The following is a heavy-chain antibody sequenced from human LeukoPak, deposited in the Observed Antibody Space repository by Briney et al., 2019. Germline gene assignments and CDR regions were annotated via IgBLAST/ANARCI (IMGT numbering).Heavy chain of an antibody. J-gene: IGHJ6*04. CDR3: ASRTNLYYYGSGSYPRGYYGMDV. CDR2: IYYSGST. Sequence: PSETLSLTCTVSGGSISSYYWSWIRQPPGKGLEWIGYIYYSGSTNYNPSLKSRVTISVDTSKNQFSLKLSSVTAADTAVYYCASRTNLYYYGSGSYPRGYYGMDVWGKGTTVTVSS. CDR1: GGSISSYY. D-gene: IGHD3-10*01. V-gene: IGHV4-59*01.